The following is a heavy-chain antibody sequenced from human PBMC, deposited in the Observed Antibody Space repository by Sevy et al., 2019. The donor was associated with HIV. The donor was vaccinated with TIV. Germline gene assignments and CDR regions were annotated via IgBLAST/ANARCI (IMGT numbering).Heavy chain of an antibody. V-gene: IGHV3-30-3*01. CDR3: ARATGYSSSIVRYYYYGMDV. D-gene: IGHD6-6*01. CDR2: ISYDGSNK. J-gene: IGHJ6*02. Sequence: GGSLRLSCAASGFTFSSYAMHWVRQAPGKGLEWVAVISYDGSNKYYADSVKGRFTISRDNSKNTLYLQMNSLRAEDTAVYYCARATGYSSSIVRYYYYGMDVWGQGTTVTVSS. CDR1: GFTFSSYA.